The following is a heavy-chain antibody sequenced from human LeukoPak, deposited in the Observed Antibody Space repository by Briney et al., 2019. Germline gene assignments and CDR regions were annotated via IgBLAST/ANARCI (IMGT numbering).Heavy chain of an antibody. J-gene: IGHJ3*02. CDR3: ARGRAWVGAGVYAFDI. Sequence: ASVKVSCKASGYTFTGYYMHWVRQAPGQGLEWIGWINPNSGGTNYAQKFQGRVTMTRDTSISTAYMELSRLRSDDTAVYYCARGRAWVGAGVYAFDIWGQGTMVTVSS. CDR2: INPNSGGT. CDR1: GYTFTGYY. D-gene: IGHD1-26*01. V-gene: IGHV1-2*02.